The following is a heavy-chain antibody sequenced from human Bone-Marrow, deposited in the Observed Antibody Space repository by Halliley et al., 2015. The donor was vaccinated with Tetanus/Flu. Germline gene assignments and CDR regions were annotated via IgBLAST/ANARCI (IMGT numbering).Heavy chain of an antibody. CDR1: GYTFTSYG. Sequence: QLVQSGAEVEKPGASVKVSCRASGYTFTSYGFSWVRQAPGQGLEWMGWISAYNGNTKYAQKLQGRVTMTTDTSTSTAYMELRSLRSDDTAVYYCARGESDLYSSGYIYWGQGTLVTVSS. D-gene: IGHD3-22*01. CDR3: ARGESDLYSSGYIY. CDR2: ISAYNGNT. J-gene: IGHJ4*02. V-gene: IGHV1-18*04.